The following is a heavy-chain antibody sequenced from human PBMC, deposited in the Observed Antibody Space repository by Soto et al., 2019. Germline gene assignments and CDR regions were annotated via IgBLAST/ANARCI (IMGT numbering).Heavy chain of an antibody. CDR1: GASISTYY. D-gene: IGHD5-12*01. V-gene: IGHV4-59*01. CDR2: IYYSGST. J-gene: IGHJ4*02. Sequence: PSETLSLTCAVSGASISTYYWSWIRQPPGKGLEWIAYIYYSGSTNYNPSLKSRVTISVDTSKNQFSLKLSSVTAADTAVYYCASSYDLAPDFDYWGQGTLVTVSS. CDR3: ASSYDLAPDFDY.